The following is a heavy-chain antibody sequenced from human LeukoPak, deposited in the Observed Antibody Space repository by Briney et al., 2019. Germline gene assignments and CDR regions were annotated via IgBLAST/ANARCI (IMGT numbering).Heavy chain of an antibody. CDR2: ISGSGGST. V-gene: IGHV3-23*01. D-gene: IGHD3-22*01. CDR3: AKDPLYYYDSSGYYGTPYYFDY. J-gene: IGHJ4*02. CDR1: GFTFSSYA. Sequence: GGSLRLSCAASGFTFSSYAMSWVRQAPGKGLEWVSAISGSGGSTYYADSVKGRFTISRDNSKNTLYLQMNSLRAEDTAVYYCAKDPLYYYDSSGYYGTPYYFDYWGQGTLVTVSS.